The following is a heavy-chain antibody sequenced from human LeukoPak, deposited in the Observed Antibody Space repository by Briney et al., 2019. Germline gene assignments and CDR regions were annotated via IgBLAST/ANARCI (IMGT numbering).Heavy chain of an antibody. D-gene: IGHD4-17*01. CDR1: GDSISSYY. J-gene: IGHJ4*02. V-gene: IGHV4-59*01. CDR2: INYSGNT. Sequence: PSETLSLTCTVSGDSISSYYWSWIRQPPGKGREWLGYINYSGNTNYNPSLKSRVTISVETSKNQFSLRLTSVTAADTAVYYCAREGRQDYVYFDCWGQGTLVTVSS. CDR3: AREGRQDYVYFDC.